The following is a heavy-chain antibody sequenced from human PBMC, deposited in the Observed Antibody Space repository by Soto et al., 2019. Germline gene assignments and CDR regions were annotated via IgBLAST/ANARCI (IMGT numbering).Heavy chain of an antibody. CDR2: IYYSGST. V-gene: IGHV4-59*08. CDR1: GGSISNYY. D-gene: IGHD5-12*01. Sequence: SETLSLTCTVSGGSISNYYWSWIRQPPGKGLEWIGDIYYSGSTNYNPSLKSRVTISVDTSKNQFSLKLSSVTAADTAVYYCSYSGYDFYYFDYWGQGTLVTVSS. J-gene: IGHJ4*02. CDR3: SYSGYDFYYFDY.